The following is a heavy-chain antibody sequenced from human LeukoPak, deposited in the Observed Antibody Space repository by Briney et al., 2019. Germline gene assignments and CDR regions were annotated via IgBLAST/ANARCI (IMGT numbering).Heavy chain of an antibody. J-gene: IGHJ4*02. D-gene: IGHD1-14*01. Sequence: GGSLRLSCAASGFAFSNYYMNWVRQAPGKGLEWVANIKQGGTEKYYVDSAKGRFTISRDNAKNSLYLQMNSLRAEDTAVYYCARGVLWEPPDYWGQGTLVTVSS. CDR1: GFAFSNYY. V-gene: IGHV3-7*01. CDR2: IKQGGTEK. CDR3: ARGVLWEPPDY.